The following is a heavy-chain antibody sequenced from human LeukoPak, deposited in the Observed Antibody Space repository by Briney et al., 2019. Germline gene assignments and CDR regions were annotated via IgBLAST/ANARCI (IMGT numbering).Heavy chain of an antibody. J-gene: IGHJ5*02. CDR1: GYTFTSYG. CDR2: ISAYNGNT. D-gene: IGHD6-13*01. CDR3: ARGLARKGGIAAVWVWFDP. Sequence: ASVKVSCKASGYTFTSYGISWVRQAPGQGLEWMGWISAYNGNTNYAQSLQGRVTMTTDTSTSTAYMELRSLRSDDTAVYYCARGLARKGGIAAVWVWFDPWGQGTLVTVSS. V-gene: IGHV1-18*01.